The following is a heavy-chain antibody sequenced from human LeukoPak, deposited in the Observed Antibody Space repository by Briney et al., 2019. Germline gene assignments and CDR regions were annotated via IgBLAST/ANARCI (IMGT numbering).Heavy chain of an antibody. J-gene: IGHJ4*02. D-gene: IGHD1-26*01. CDR2: IYTSGST. Sequence: PSETLSLTCTVSGGSISSYYWSWIRQPADKRLECIGRIYTSGSTNYNPSLKSRVTMSVDTSKNQFSLKLSSVTAADTAVYYCARGPQNSGSYYAYFDYWGQGTLVTVSS. CDR3: ARGPQNSGSYYAYFDY. V-gene: IGHV4-4*07. CDR1: GGSISSYY.